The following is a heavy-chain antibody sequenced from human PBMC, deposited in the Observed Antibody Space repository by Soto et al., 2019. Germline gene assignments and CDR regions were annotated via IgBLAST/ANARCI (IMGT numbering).Heavy chain of an antibody. CDR2: INPNSGGT. V-gene: IGHV1-2*04. CDR1: GYTFTGYY. D-gene: IGHD2-15*01. Sequence: GASVKVSCKASGYTFTGYYMHWVRQAPGQGLEWMGWINPNSGGTNYAQKFQGWVTMTRDTSISTAYMELSRLGSDATAVYYCARYCSGGSCYHRYGLAVWAQRSTVTVS. CDR3: ARYCSGGSCYHRYGLAV. J-gene: IGHJ6*02.